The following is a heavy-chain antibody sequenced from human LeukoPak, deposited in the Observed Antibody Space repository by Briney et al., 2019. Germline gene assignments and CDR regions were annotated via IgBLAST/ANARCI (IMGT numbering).Heavy chain of an antibody. V-gene: IGHV4-59*01. CDR1: GGSISSYY. Sequence: PSETLSLTCTVSGGSISSYYWSWIRQPPGKGLEWIGYIYYSGSTNYNPSLKSRVTISVDTSKNQFSLKLSSVTAADTAVYYCARWEGDGYNSDGSAFDIWGQGTMVTVSS. D-gene: IGHD5-24*01. J-gene: IGHJ3*02. CDR2: IYYSGST. CDR3: ARWEGDGYNSDGSAFDI.